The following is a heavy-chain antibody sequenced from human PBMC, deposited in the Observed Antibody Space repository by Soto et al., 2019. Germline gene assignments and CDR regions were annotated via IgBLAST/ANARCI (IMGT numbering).Heavy chain of an antibody. CDR2: IYPDDSDS. V-gene: IGHV5-51*01. J-gene: IGHJ4*02. Sequence: GESLKISCKGSGYKFTTYWIGWVRQMPGKGLEWMAIIYPDDSDSRYSPSFQGQVTISADKSISTAYLQWSSLKASDTAIYYCVATYGDYLDYWGQGTLVTVSS. CDR3: VATYGDYLDY. CDR1: GYKFTTYW. D-gene: IGHD4-17*01.